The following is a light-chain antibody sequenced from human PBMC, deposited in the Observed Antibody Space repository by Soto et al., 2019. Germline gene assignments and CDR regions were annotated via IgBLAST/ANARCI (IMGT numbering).Light chain of an antibody. CDR3: QRRQYWPPIT. J-gene: IGKJ5*01. V-gene: IGKV3D-20*02. Sequence: EIVLTQSPGTLSLSPGERATLSCRASQSVSSSYLAWYQQKPGQAPRLLIYGASSRATGIPDRFSGSGYGTEFTLTISSLEPEEFAIYYCQRRQYWPPITFGQGTRLEIK. CDR1: QSVSSSY. CDR2: GAS.